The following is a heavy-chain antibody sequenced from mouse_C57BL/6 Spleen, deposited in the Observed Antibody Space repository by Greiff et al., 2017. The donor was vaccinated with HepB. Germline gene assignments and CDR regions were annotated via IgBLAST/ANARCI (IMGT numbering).Heavy chain of an antibody. D-gene: IGHD1-1*01. V-gene: IGHV1-81*01. CDR3: ARGNYYGSSPYYFDY. CDR2: IYPRSGNT. Sequence: VMLVESGAELARPGASVKLSCKASGYTFTSYGISWVKQRTGQGLAWIGEIYPRSGNTYYNEKFKGKATLTADKSSSTAYMELRSLTSEDAAVYFGARGNYYGSSPYYFDYWGQGTTLTVSS. CDR1: GYTFTSYG. J-gene: IGHJ2*01.